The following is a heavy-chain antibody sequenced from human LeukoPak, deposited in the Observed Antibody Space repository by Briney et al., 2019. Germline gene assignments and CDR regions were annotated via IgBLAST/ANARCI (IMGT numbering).Heavy chain of an antibody. CDR2: ISYDGSNK. V-gene: IGHV3-30*04. Sequence: GGSLRLSCAASGFTFSSYAMHWVRQAPGKGLEWVAVISYDGSNKYYADSVKGRFTISRDNSKDTLYLQMNSLRAEDTAVYYCLPYGSGSTWGQGTLVTVSS. D-gene: IGHD3-10*01. J-gene: IGHJ5*02. CDR1: GFTFSSYA. CDR3: LPYGSGST.